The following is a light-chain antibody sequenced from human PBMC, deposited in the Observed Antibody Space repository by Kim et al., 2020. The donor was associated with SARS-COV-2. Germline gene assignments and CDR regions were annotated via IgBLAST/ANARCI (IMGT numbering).Light chain of an antibody. J-gene: IGKJ4*01. V-gene: IGKV1-12*01. CDR1: QDISSR. Sequence: SASVGDRVIITCRASQDISSRLAWYQQKPGKAPKILIYGASNLQSGVPSRFSGSGSGTEFTLTINSLQTEDFATYYCQQAQSFPLTFGGGTKV. CDR3: QQAQSFPLT. CDR2: GAS.